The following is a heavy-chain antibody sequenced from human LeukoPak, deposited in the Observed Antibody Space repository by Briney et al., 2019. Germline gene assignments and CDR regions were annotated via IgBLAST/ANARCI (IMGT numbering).Heavy chain of an antibody. D-gene: IGHD2-2*02. CDR3: ARAEDSVVVPAAIRAFDI. CDR2: ISSSSSTI. J-gene: IGHJ3*02. CDR1: GFTFSSYS. Sequence: GGSLRLSCAASGFTFSSYSMNWVRQAPGKGLEWVSYISSSSSTIYYADSVKGRFTISRDNAKNSLYLQMNSLRAEDTAVYYCARAEDSVVVPAAIRAFDIWGQGTMVTVSS. V-gene: IGHV3-48*01.